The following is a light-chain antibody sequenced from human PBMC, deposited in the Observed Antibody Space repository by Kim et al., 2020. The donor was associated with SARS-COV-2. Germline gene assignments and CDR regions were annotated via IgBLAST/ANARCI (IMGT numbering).Light chain of an antibody. CDR1: HNNDIS. Sequence: PGESAPLSCRARHNNDISLAWYQPTPGQAPTLLIYDAAVRAAGIPDKFSGSGSGTDFTLTIGSLAPEDFAIYYCQQRGSWPPALTFGGGTKVDIK. CDR2: DAA. J-gene: IGKJ4*01. CDR3: QQRGSWPPALT. V-gene: IGKV3-11*01.